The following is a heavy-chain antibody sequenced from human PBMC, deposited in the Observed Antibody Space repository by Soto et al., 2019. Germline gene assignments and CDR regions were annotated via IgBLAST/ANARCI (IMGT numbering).Heavy chain of an antibody. CDR1: DFTLSSYG. Sequence: EVQLLESGGGLVQPGGSLRLSCAASDFTLSSYGMTWVRQPPGKGLEWVSTIRGRGATTYYADSVKGRFTISRDDSKNTLYLQMNSLRVDDTAVYFCAKDVNYDVLAGYSSYWGQGTRVTVSS. CDR3: AKDVNYDVLAGYSSY. J-gene: IGHJ4*02. D-gene: IGHD3-9*01. CDR2: IRGRGATT. V-gene: IGHV3-23*01.